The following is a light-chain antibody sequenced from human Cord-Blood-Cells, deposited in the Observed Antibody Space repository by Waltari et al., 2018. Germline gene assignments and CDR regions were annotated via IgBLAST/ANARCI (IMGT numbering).Light chain of an antibody. CDR1: STDVGVYNY. V-gene: IGLV2-8*01. Sequence: QSALTQPPSASGSPGQSVTIPCTGTSTDVGVYNYVCLYQQHPGKAPKLMIYEVSKRHPGGPDRFLRSMSGNTAHLTSSALQAEDKADYHCSSYAGSNNQLIAVETKLTAL. CDR2: EVS. CDR3: SSYAGSNNQL. J-gene: IGLJ2*01.